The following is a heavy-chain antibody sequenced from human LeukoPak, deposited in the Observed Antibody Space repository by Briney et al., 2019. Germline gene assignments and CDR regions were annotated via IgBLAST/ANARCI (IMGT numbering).Heavy chain of an antibody. D-gene: IGHD3-22*01. CDR3: ARDSSYDSSGYYPENRYFDY. V-gene: IGHV4-34*01. CDR1: GGSFSGYY. J-gene: IGHJ4*02. CDR2: INHSGST. Sequence: SETLSLTCAVYGGSFSGYYWSWIRQPPGKGLEWIEEINHSGSTNYNPSLKSRVTISVDTSKNQFSLKLSSVTAADTAVYYCARDSSYDSSGYYPENRYFDYWGQGTLVTVSS.